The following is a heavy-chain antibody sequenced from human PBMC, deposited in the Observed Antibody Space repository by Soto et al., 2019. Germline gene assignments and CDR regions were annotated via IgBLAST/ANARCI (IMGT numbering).Heavy chain of an antibody. CDR1: GFTFTSYP. CDR2: ISYDGRND. J-gene: IGHJ4*02. CDR3: ARDAYFDY. V-gene: IGHV3-30*04. Sequence: QVHLVESGGGVVQPGRSLRLSCEASGFTFTSYPIHWSPQVPGKGLKWVAVISYDGRNDYYGDSVRGRLTISRDNSKNAVYLQMNSLTPEDTAVDYCARDAYFDYGGQGTLVTVSS.